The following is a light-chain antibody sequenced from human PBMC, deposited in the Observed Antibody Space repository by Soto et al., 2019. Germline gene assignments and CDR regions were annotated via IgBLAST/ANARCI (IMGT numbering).Light chain of an antibody. CDR1: ISDVGSYNY. J-gene: IGLJ1*01. CDR2: EVS. CDR3: SSYTTPSTYV. V-gene: IGLV2-14*01. Sequence: QSALTQPASVSGSPGQSHTISCTGTISDVGSYNYVSWYQQHPGKAPNLMIYEVSHRPSGVSNRFSGSKSGNTASLTISGLQADDEADYYCSSYTTPSTYVFGTGTKVTVL.